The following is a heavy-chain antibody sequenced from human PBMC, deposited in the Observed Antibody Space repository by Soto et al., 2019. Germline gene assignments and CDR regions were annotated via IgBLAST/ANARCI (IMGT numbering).Heavy chain of an antibody. CDR1: GGSISTGGYY. Sequence: QVQLQESGPGLVKPSQTLSLTCTVSGGSISTGGYYWTWILQHPGKGLEWIGYIYYIGSTYNNPSLKRRVTISVDTSKNQFSLKLSSVTAADTALYYCARGLSVTLFDNWGQGTLVTVSS. V-gene: IGHV4-31*03. CDR3: ARGLSVTLFDN. CDR2: IYYIGST. D-gene: IGHD4-17*01. J-gene: IGHJ4*02.